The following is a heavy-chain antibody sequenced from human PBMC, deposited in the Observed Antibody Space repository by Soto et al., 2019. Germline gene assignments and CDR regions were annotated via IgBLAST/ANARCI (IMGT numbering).Heavy chain of an antibody. V-gene: IGHV4-59*01. J-gene: IGHJ6*02. CDR1: GASISRYY. CDR3: ARMDIVVVPAAITENYYYYGMDV. Sequence: SEPLSLTCTVSGASISRYYWSLIRQSQGKGLEWIGYLYNTGSTIYNPSLKSRVTISVDTSKNQFSLKLSSVTAADTAVYYCARMDIVVVPAAITENYYYYGMDVWGQGTTVTVSS. CDR2: LYNTGST. D-gene: IGHD2-2*03.